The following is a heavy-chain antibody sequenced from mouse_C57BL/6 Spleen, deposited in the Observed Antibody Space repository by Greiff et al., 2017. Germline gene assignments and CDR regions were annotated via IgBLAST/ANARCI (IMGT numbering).Heavy chain of an antibody. J-gene: IGHJ3*01. Sequence: VQLQQPGAELVMPGASVKLSCKASGYTFTSYWMHWVKQRPGQGLEWIGEIDPSDSYTNYNQKFKGKSTLTVDQSSSTAYMQLSSLTSEDSAVYYCARSAYYDYRWFAYWGQGTLVTVSA. V-gene: IGHV1-69*01. CDR2: IDPSDSYT. CDR3: ARSAYYDYRWFAY. CDR1: GYTFTSYW. D-gene: IGHD2-4*01.